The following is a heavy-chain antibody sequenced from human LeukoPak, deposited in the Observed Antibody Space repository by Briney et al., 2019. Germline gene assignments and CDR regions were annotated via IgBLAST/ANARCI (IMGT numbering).Heavy chain of an antibody. J-gene: IGHJ4*02. D-gene: IGHD3-22*01. V-gene: IGHV3-30*18. Sequence: GGSLTLSCAASGFTFSSYGMHWVRQAPAKGLEWVAVISYDGSNKYYADSVKGRFTISRDNSKNTLYLQMNSLRAEDTAVYYCAKDLRYYDSSGYLDYWGQGTLVTVSS. CDR3: AKDLRYYDSSGYLDY. CDR1: GFTFSSYG. CDR2: ISYDGSNK.